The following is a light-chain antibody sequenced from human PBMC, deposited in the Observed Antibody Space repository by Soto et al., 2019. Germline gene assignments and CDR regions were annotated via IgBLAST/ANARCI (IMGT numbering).Light chain of an antibody. V-gene: IGKV1-5*03. CDR2: RAS. CDR1: QSISSW. CDR3: QRYSSYFFT. Sequence: DIQMTQSPSTLSASVGDRVNITCRASQSISSWLAWYQQKPGKAPKLLIYRASDLQSGVPSRFSGSGSGTEFTLTISSLQTDDIATYYCQRYSSYFFTFGPGTKVDV. J-gene: IGKJ3*01.